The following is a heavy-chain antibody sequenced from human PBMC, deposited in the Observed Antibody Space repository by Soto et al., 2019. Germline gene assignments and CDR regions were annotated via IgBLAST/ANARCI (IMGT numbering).Heavy chain of an antibody. CDR3: ARGGYSYGRHYYYGMDV. D-gene: IGHD5-18*01. V-gene: IGHV1-69*13. Sequence: SVKVSCKASGGTFSSYAISWVRQAPGQGLEWMGGIIPIFGTANYAQKFQGRVTITADESTSTAYMELSSLRSEDTAVYYCARGGYSYGRHYYYGMDVWGQGTTVTVSS. CDR2: IIPIFGTA. CDR1: GGTFSSYA. J-gene: IGHJ6*02.